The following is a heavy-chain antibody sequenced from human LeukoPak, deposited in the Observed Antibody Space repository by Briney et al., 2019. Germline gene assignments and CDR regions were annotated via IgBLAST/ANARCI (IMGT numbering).Heavy chain of an antibody. V-gene: IGHV4-38-2*01. CDR3: AISVPAFGY. Sequence: SETLALPCAVSGYSIRSGHYWGWIRQTPGKGLEWIGSLSDSGSTYYNPSLKSRVTISVDTSKNHFSLRLSSVTAADAAVYYCAISVPAFGYWGQGPLVTVSS. J-gene: IGHJ4*02. CDR1: GYSIRSGHY. CDR2: LSDSGST. D-gene: IGHD1-1*01.